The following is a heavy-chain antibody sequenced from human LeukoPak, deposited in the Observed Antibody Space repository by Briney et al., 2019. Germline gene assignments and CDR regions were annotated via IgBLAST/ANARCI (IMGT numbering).Heavy chain of an antibody. CDR2: IYYSGST. Sequence: PSETLSLTCTVSGGSISSYYSSWIRQPPGKGLEWIGYIYYSGSTNYNPSLKSRVTISVDTSKNQFSLKLSSVTAADTAVYYCAGVGCSSTSCYTGYYYYYYMDVWGKGTTVTVSS. CDR1: GGSISSYY. CDR3: AGVGCSSTSCYTGYYYYYYMDV. D-gene: IGHD2-2*02. J-gene: IGHJ6*03. V-gene: IGHV4-59*01.